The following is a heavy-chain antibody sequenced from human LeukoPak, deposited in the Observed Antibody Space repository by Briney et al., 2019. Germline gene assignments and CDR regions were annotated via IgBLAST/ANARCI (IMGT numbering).Heavy chain of an antibody. D-gene: IGHD6-19*01. J-gene: IGHJ4*02. Sequence: SQTLSLTCTVSGGSISSYYWNWIRQPAGKGLEWIGRIYTSGSTNYNPSLKSRVSMSVDTSKNQFSLKLSSVTAADTAVYYCARGKVVAGTPGQNSWDSWGQGTLVTVSS. CDR1: GGSISSYY. CDR3: ARGKVVAGTPGQNSWDS. CDR2: IYTSGST. V-gene: IGHV4-4*07.